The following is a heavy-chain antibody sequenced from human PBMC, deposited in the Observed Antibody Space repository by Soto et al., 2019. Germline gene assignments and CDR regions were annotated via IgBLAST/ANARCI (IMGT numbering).Heavy chain of an antibody. CDR2: IIPILGTA. D-gene: IGHD3-22*01. CDR3: GVVVDKHYYYGMDV. V-gene: IGHV1-69*12. CDR1: GGTFSSYA. Sequence: QVQLVQSGAEVKKPGSSVKVSCKASGGTFSSYAISWVRQAPGQGLEWMGGIIPILGTADYAQKFQGRVTITADESTSTAYMELSRLRSEDTAVYYCGVVVDKHYYYGMDVWGQGTTVTVSS. J-gene: IGHJ6*02.